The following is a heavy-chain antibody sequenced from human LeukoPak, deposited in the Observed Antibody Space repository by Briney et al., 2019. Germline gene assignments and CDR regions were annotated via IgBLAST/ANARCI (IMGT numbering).Heavy chain of an antibody. CDR2: LYRGGTI. CDR1: GFTFGDYA. Sequence: GGSLRLSCTASGFTFGDYAMSWVRQAPGRGLEWVSSLYRGGTIYYADSVKGRFTISRDNSKNTLYLQMNSLRDEDTAVYYCARDRGDGKFYFDYWGQGALVTVSS. J-gene: IGHJ4*02. V-gene: IGHV3-66*01. CDR3: ARDRGDGKFYFDY. D-gene: IGHD1-1*01.